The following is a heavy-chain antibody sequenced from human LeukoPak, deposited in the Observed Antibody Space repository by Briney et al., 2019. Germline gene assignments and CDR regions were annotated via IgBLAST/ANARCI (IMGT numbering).Heavy chain of an antibody. D-gene: IGHD2-8*01. Sequence: SGTLSLTCGVSGGSISNTNWWSWVRPPPGQGLEWIGEISLTRLTHYPPSLESRVTVSLDKSKNQLSLNLTSVTAADTAVYYCSRENGAFSPFGYWGQGTLVT. CDR3: SRENGAFSPFGY. CDR1: GGSISNTNW. CDR2: ISLTRLT. J-gene: IGHJ4*02. V-gene: IGHV4-4*02.